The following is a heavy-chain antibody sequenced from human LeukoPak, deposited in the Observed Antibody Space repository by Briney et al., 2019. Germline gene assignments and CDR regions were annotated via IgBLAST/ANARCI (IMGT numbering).Heavy chain of an antibody. CDR2: IYYSGST. D-gene: IGHD5-18*01. CDR3: ARIQLWFEWANFDY. Sequence: SETLSLTCTVSGGSISSSSYYWGWIRQPPGKGLEWIGSIYYSGSTYYNPSLKSRVTISVDTSKNQFSLKLSSVTAADTAVYYCARIQLWFEWANFDYWGQGTLVTVSS. CDR1: GGSISSSSYY. V-gene: IGHV4-39*01. J-gene: IGHJ4*02.